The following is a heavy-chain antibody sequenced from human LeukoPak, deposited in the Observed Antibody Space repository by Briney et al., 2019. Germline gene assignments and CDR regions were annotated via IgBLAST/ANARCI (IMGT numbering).Heavy chain of an antibody. V-gene: IGHV3-74*01. CDR3: GRGGDGIDV. CDR2: INQDESRA. CDR1: GFTFRNYL. J-gene: IGHJ3*01. D-gene: IGHD5-24*01. Sequence: GGSVRLSCAVSGFTFRNYLMHWVRQPPGQGLVWVSRINQDESRAYADSVKGRFTVSRDNAKNMLYLQLNGLRAEDTAVYFCGRGGDGIDVWGQGTTVIVSS.